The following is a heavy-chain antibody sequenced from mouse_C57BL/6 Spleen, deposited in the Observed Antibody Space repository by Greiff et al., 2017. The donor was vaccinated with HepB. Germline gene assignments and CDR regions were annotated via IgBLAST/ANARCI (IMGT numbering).Heavy chain of an antibody. J-gene: IGHJ1*03. V-gene: IGHV5-17*01. D-gene: IGHD2-4*01. Sequence: EVKLVESGGGLVKPGGSLKLSCAASGFTFSDYGMHWVRQAPEKGLEWVAYISSGSSTIYYADTVKGRFTISRDNAKNTLFLQMTSLRSEDTAMYYCARAGYDYDVSFYWYFDVWGTGTTVTVSS. CDR1: GFTFSDYG. CDR3: ARAGYDYDVSFYWYFDV. CDR2: ISSGSSTI.